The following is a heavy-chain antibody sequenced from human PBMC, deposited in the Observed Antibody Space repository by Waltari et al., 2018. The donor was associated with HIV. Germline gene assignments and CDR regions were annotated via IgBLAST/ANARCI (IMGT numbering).Heavy chain of an antibody. CDR1: GGSISSSSYF. J-gene: IGHJ1*01. Sequence: QLQLQESGPGLVQPSETLSLTCTVSGGSISSSSYFWGWLRQSPGQGLYWIGSIFYNDSANYNPSLKSRATLSVDTSKNQFSLKLNSVTAADTAVYYCARSPRGEQWLAYWGQGTLVTVSS. CDR2: IFYNDSA. V-gene: IGHV4-39*01. CDR3: ARSPRGEQWLAY. D-gene: IGHD6-19*01.